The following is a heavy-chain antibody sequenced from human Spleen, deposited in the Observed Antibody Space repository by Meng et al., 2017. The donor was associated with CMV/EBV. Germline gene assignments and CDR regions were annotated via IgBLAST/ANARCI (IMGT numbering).Heavy chain of an antibody. CDR1: GGSFSGYY. V-gene: IGHV4-59*06. Sequence: SETLSHTCAVYGGSFSGYYWSWIRQPPGKGLEWIGYIYYSGSTYYNPSLKSRVTISVDTSKNQFSLKLSSVTAADTAVYYCAQRVRGWFDPWGQGTLVTVSS. CDR3: AQRVRGWFDP. D-gene: IGHD2-21*01. CDR2: IYYSGST. J-gene: IGHJ5*02.